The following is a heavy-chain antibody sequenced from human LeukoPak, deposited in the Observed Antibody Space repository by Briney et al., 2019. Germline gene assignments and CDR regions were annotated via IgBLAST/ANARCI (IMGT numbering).Heavy chain of an antibody. CDR1: GGSISSYY. V-gene: IGHV4-59*01. Sequence: PSETLSLTCTVSGGSISSYYWSWIRQPPGKGLEWIGYIYYSGSTNYNPSLKSRVTISVDTSKNQFSLKLNSVTAADTAVYYCARARYYDSSGYPGPDYWGQGTLVTVSS. D-gene: IGHD3-22*01. CDR3: ARARYYDSSGYPGPDY. CDR2: IYYSGST. J-gene: IGHJ4*02.